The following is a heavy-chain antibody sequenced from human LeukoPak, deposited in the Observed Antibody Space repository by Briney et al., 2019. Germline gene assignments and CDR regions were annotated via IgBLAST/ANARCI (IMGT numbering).Heavy chain of an antibody. CDR3: ASGYQLPYY. D-gene: IGHD2-2*01. V-gene: IGHV4-34*01. CDR2: INHSGST. J-gene: IGHJ4*02. Sequence: PSETLSLTCAVYGGSFSGYYWSWIRQPPGKGLGWIGEINHSGSTNYNPSLKSRVTISVDTSKNQFSLKLSSVTAADTAVYYCASGYQLPYYWGQGTLVTVSS. CDR1: GGSFSGYY.